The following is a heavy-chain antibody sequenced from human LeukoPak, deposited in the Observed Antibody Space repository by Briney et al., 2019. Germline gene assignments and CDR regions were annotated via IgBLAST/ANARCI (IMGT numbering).Heavy chain of an antibody. CDR2: INHSGST. CDR3: ARGKPSMVRGVIRYYYGMDV. CDR1: GGSFSGYY. D-gene: IGHD3-10*01. Sequence: SETLSLTCAVYGGSFSGYYWSWIRQPPGKGLEWIGEINHSGSTNYNPSLKSRVTISVDTSKNQFSLKLSSVTAADTAVYYCARGKPSMVRGVIRYYYGMDVWGQGTTVTVSS. V-gene: IGHV4-34*01. J-gene: IGHJ6*02.